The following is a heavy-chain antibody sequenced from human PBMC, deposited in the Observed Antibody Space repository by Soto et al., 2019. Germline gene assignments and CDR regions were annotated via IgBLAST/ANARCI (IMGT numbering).Heavy chain of an antibody. CDR2: INPSGGST. V-gene: IGHV1-46*01. Sequence: AAVDVSCPASGYTFPTYYMHCVRQAPEQGLEWMGIINPSGGSTSYAQKFQGRVTMTRDTSTSTVYMELSSLRSEDTAVYYCARDPPLVMHGSGSYYSDYWGQGTLVTGSS. CDR1: GYTFPTYY. D-gene: IGHD3-10*01. J-gene: IGHJ4*02. CDR3: ARDPPLVMHGSGSYYSDY.